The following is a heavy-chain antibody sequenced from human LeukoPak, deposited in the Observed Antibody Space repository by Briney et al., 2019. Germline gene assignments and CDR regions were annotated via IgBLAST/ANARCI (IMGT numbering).Heavy chain of an antibody. CDR1: GFTFGDYA. Sequence: PGGSLRLSCTASGFTFGDYAMSWFRQAPGKGLEWVGFIRSKAYGGTTEYAASVKGRFTISRDVSKSIAYLQMNSLKTEDTAVYYCTRERGSFMITFGGVIVNWFDPWGQGTLVTVSS. D-gene: IGHD3-16*02. V-gene: IGHV3-49*03. CDR3: TRERGSFMITFGGVIVNWFDP. CDR2: IRSKAYGGTT. J-gene: IGHJ5*02.